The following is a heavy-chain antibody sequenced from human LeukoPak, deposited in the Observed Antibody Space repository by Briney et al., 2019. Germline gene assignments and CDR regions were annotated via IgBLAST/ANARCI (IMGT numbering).Heavy chain of an antibody. J-gene: IGHJ3*02. Sequence: GGSLRLSCAASGFTFSSYSMNWVRQAPGKGLEWVSSISSSSSYIYYADSVKGRFTISRDNAKNSLYLQMNSLRAEDTAVYYCARDWSTIFGVVIKPPGAFDIWGQGTMVTVSS. V-gene: IGHV3-21*01. CDR3: ARDWSTIFGVVIKPPGAFDI. CDR1: GFTFSSYS. CDR2: ISSSSSYI. D-gene: IGHD3-3*01.